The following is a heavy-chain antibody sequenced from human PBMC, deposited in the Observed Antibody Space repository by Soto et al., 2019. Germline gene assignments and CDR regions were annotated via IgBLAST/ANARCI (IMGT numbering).Heavy chain of an antibody. V-gene: IGHV1-69*13. Sequence: SVKVSCKASGGTFSSYAISWVRQAPGQGLEWMGGIIPIFGTPNYAQQFQGRVTITADESTTTTYMELSSLRSEDTAIYYCARNFYCISTTCREYYYYGMDVWGQGT. CDR2: IIPIFGTP. CDR3: ARNFYCISTTCREYYYYGMDV. J-gene: IGHJ6*02. D-gene: IGHD3-9*01. CDR1: GGTFSSYA.